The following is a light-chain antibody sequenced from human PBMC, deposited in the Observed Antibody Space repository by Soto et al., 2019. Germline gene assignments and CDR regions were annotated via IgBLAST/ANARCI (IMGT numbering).Light chain of an antibody. V-gene: IGKV3-15*01. J-gene: IGKJ1*01. Sequence: EIVMTQSPSSLSVSPGERATLSCRASQRVNSNLDWYQQKPGQAPRLLIYGASSRATGIPARFSGSGSGTEFTLTITSLQSEDFAVYYCQQYNSWPRAFGQGTRVDIK. CDR2: GAS. CDR3: QQYNSWPRA. CDR1: QRVNSN.